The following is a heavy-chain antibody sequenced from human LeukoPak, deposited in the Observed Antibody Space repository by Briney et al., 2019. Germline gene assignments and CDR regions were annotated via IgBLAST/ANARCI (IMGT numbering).Heavy chain of an antibody. Sequence: SETLSLTCTFSGGSISIYYWSWIRQPAGKGLEWIGRIYTSGSTNYNPSLKSRVTISVDTSKNQFSLKLSSVTAADTAVYYCAREANVDTAMVGYYFDYWGQGTLVTVSS. CDR2: IYTSGST. CDR1: GGSISIYY. D-gene: IGHD5-18*01. J-gene: IGHJ4*02. CDR3: AREANVDTAMVGYYFDY. V-gene: IGHV4-4*07.